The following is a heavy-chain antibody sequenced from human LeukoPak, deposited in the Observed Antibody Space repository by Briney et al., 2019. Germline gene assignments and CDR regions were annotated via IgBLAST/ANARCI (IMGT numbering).Heavy chain of an antibody. CDR2: LYSAGNT. V-gene: IGHV3-66*02. CDR1: RFTAFSNY. J-gene: IGHJ4*02. CDR3: ARARDYIAVDF. Sequence: GGCLRVSSAASRFTAFSNYMSWVPQAPGERLEWGSVLYSAGNTYYADSVKGRFTISRDNSKNTLFLQMDSLRPEDTALYYCARARDYIAVDFWGQGTLVTVS. D-gene: IGHD2-15*01.